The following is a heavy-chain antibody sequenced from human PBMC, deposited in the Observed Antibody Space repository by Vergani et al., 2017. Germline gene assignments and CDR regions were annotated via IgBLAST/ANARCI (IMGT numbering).Heavy chain of an antibody. V-gene: IGHV3-7*01. Sequence: EVQLVESGGGLVQPGGSLRLSCAASGFTFTNYWLSWVRQAPGKGLEWVANINEDENKKFYVDSVEGRFTISRDNAKNSLYLQMNGLRVEDTAMDYCARDRPGSSAPYFDYGGRGSLVTVSS. CDR1: GFTFTNYW. J-gene: IGHJ4*02. CDR3: ARDRPGSSAPYFDY. CDR2: INEDENKK. D-gene: IGHD6-6*01.